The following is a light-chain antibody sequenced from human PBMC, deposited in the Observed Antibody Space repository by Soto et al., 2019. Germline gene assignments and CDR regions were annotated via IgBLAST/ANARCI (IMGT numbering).Light chain of an antibody. V-gene: IGKV1-5*03. CDR2: KAS. J-gene: IGKJ4*02. Sequence: DRATITCRASQSNRYWLAWFQQKAGKAPKLLIYKASTLKSGVPSRFSGSGSGTESTLTCSLRNPADLAFHSWQHHANLPEAFAEGTKVDIK. CDR3: QHHANLPEA. CDR1: QSNRYW.